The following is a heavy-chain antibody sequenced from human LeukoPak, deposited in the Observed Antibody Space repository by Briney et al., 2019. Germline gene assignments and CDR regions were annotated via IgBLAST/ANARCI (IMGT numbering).Heavy chain of an antibody. V-gene: IGHV3-23*01. CDR3: AKAIDYGNQRAPANDC. CDR2: ISGSGGTT. D-gene: IGHD4-17*01. CDR1: GFTFSSYG. Sequence: GGSLRLSCAASGFTFSSYGMSWVRQAPGKGLEWVSGISGSGGTTYYADSVKGRFTISRDNSKNTLYLQMNSLRAEDTAVYYCAKAIDYGNQRAPANDCWGRGTLVTVSS. J-gene: IGHJ4*02.